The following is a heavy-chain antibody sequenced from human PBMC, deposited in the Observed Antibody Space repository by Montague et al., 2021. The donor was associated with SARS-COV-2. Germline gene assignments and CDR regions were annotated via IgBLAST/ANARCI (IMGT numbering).Heavy chain of an antibody. CDR1: GGSISSSSYY. V-gene: IGHV4-39*07. Sequence: SETLSLTCTVSGGSISSSSYYWGWIRQPPGKGLEWIGSIYYSGSTYYTPSLKSRVTISVDTSKNQVSLKLSSVTAADTAVYYCARDRPRAYYYDSGTYPWGGYSMDDWGQGTTVSVS. CDR3: ARDRPRAYYYDSGTYPWGGYSMDD. J-gene: IGHJ6*02. D-gene: IGHD3-10*01. CDR2: IYYSGST.